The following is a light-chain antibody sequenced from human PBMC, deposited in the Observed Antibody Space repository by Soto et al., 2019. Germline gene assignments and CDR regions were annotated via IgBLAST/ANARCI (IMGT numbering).Light chain of an antibody. CDR1: QSISSY. J-gene: IGKJ5*01. CDR3: QQLKSYPIT. Sequence: DLQMTQSPSSLSASVGDRVTITCRASQSISSYLNWYQQKPGKAPKLLIYAASSLQSGVPSRFSGSGSGTDFTLTISSLQPEEFATYYCQQLKSYPITFGQGKRLEIK. V-gene: IGKV1-39*01. CDR2: AAS.